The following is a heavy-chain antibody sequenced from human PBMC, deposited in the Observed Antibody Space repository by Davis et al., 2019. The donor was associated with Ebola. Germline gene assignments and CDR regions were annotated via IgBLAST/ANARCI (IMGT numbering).Heavy chain of an antibody. V-gene: IGHV3-69-1*01. CDR2: FGTGGDT. CDR3: ARDSMGIAVAEGFDY. J-gene: IGHJ4*02. CDR1: GFIFRNYV. Sequence: GESLKISCETSGFIFRNYVMSWVRQAPGKGLEWVSTFGTGGDTYYADSVKGRFAISRGNAKNSLYLQMNSLRAEDTAVYYCARDSMGIAVAEGFDYWGQGTLVTVSS. D-gene: IGHD6-19*01.